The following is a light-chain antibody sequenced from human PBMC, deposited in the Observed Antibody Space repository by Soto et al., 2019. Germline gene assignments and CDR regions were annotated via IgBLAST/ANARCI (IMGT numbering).Light chain of an antibody. CDR1: QSVSSD. CDR3: QQYGTSPPLT. J-gene: IGKJ4*01. Sequence: EIVMTQSPATLSVSPGERATLSCRASQSVSSDLAWYQQIPGQAPRLLIYGASTRATGIPARFSGSGSVTEFTLTISRLEPEDFAVYYCQQYGTSPPLTFGGGTKVAIK. CDR2: GAS. V-gene: IGKV3-15*01.